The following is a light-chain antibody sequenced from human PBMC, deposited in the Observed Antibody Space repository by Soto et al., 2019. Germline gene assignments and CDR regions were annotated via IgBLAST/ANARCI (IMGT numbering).Light chain of an antibody. V-gene: IGLV7-46*01. CDR3: LLSDSGKVV. Sequence: QAVVTQEPSLTVSPGGTVTLTCASSTGVVTSTHYPYWFQQRPGQVPTALIYDTNNRHPWTPARFSGSLLGGRGALTLSGARPEDEADYYCLLSDSGKVVFGGGTKVTVL. J-gene: IGLJ2*01. CDR2: DTN. CDR1: TGVVTSTHY.